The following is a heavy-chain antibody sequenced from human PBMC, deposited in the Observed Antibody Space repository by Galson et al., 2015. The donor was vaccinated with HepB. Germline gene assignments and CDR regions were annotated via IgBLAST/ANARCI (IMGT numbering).Heavy chain of an antibody. D-gene: IGHD5-12*01. V-gene: IGHV1-46*01. CDR2: INPSGGST. J-gene: IGHJ3*02. CDR1: GYTFTSYY. CDR3: ARADSGYSGYDYADAFDI. Sequence: SVKVSCKASGYTFTSYYMHWVRQAPGQGLEWMGIINPSGGSTSYAQKFQGRVTMTRDTSTSTVYMELSSLRSEDTAVYYCARADSGYSGYDYADAFDIWGQGTKVTVSS.